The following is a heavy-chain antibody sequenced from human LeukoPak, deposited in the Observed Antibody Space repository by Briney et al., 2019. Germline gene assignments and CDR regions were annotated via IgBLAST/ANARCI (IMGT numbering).Heavy chain of an antibody. D-gene: IGHD3-10*01. CDR2: ISAYNGNT. J-gene: IGHJ5*02. CDR3: ARDIRFGEFKRTMDP. Sequence: ASVKVSCKASGYTFTSYGISWVRRAPGQGLEWMGWISAYNGNTNYAQKLQGRVTMTTDTSTSTAYMELRSLRSDDTAVYYCARDIRFGEFKRTMDPWGQGTLVTVSS. V-gene: IGHV1-18*01. CDR1: GYTFTSYG.